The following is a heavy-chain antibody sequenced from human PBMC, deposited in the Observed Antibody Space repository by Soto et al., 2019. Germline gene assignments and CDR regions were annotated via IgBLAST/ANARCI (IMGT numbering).Heavy chain of an antibody. D-gene: IGHD1-26*01. J-gene: IGHJ5*02. Sequence: QVQLQESGPGLVKPSQTLSLTCTVSGGSINSGDYYWSWIRQPPGKGLEWIGYIYYSGSTYYNPSLKSRVTISVDTSKNQFSLKLSSVTAADTAVYYCARQVGATTYWFDPWGQGTLVTVSS. CDR2: IYYSGST. V-gene: IGHV4-30-4*01. CDR3: ARQVGATTYWFDP. CDR1: GGSINSGDYY.